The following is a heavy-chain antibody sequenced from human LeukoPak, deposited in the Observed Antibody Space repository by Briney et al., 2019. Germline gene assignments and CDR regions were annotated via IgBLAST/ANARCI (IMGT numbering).Heavy chain of an antibody. CDR1: GYTFTSYD. CDR3: ARGTYYDILTGSRTYNWFDP. V-gene: IGHV1-8*01. Sequence: GASVKVSCKASGYTFTSYDINWVRQATGQGLEWMGWMNPNSGNTGYAQKFQGRVTMTRNTSITTAYMELSSLRSEDTAVYYCARGTYYDILTGSRTYNWFDPWGQGTLVTVSS. D-gene: IGHD3-9*01. CDR2: MNPNSGNT. J-gene: IGHJ5*02.